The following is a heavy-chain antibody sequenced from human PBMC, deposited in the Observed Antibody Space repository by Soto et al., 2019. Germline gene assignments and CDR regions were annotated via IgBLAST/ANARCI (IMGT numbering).Heavy chain of an antibody. CDR3: VRSGLLWFGELSWFDP. J-gene: IGHJ5*02. CDR1: GGSISSGGYY. Sequence: SETLSLTCTVSGGSISSGGYYWSWIRQHPGKGLEWIGYIYYSGSTYYNPSLKSRVTISVDTSKNQFSLKLSSVTAADTAVYYCVRSGLLWFGELSWFDPWSQGTLITVS. D-gene: IGHD3-10*01. V-gene: IGHV4-31*03. CDR2: IYYSGST.